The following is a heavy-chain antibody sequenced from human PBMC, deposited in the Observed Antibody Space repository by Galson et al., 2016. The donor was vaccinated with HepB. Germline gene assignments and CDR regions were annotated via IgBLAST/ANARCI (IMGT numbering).Heavy chain of an antibody. J-gene: IGHJ2*01. CDR3: AKVELGPRWLQLVRDRYFDL. CDR2: ISVSGGST. CDR1: RFTFSSYA. Sequence: SLRLSCAASRFTFSSYAMSWVRQAPGKGLEWVSVISVSGGSTYYADSVKGRFTISRDNSKNTLYLQMNSLRAEDTAVYYCAKVELGPRWLQLVRDRYFDLWGRGTLVTVSS. V-gene: IGHV3-23*01. D-gene: IGHD5-24*01.